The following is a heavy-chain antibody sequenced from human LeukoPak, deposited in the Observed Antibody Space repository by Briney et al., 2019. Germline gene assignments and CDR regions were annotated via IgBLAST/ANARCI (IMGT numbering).Heavy chain of an antibody. Sequence: GGSLRLSCAASGFTFSSYSMTWVRQAPGKGLEWVSYISSSSSTIYYADSVKGRFTISRDNAKNSLYLQMNSLRAEDTAVYYCARDPYDSSGYYSSWFDPWGQGTLVTVSS. J-gene: IGHJ5*02. V-gene: IGHV3-48*04. D-gene: IGHD3-22*01. CDR2: ISSSSSTI. CDR3: ARDPYDSSGYYSSWFDP. CDR1: GFTFSSYS.